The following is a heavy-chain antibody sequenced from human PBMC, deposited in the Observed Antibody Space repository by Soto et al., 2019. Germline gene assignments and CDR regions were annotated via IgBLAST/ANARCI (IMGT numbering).Heavy chain of an antibody. Sequence: SETLSLTCTVSGASISGFYWSWIRKSAGKGLEWIGRIYATGTTDYNPSLKSRVMMSVDTSKKQFSLKLRSVTPADTAVYYCVRDGTKTLRDWFDPWGQGISVTVS. D-gene: IGHD1-1*01. CDR1: GASISGFY. CDR2: IYATGTT. J-gene: IGHJ5*02. V-gene: IGHV4-4*07. CDR3: VRDGTKTLRDWFDP.